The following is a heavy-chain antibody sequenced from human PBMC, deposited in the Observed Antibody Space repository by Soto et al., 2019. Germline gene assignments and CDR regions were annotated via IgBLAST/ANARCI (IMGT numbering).Heavy chain of an antibody. CDR1: GFTFSNAW. Sequence: GGSLRLSCAASGFTFSNAWMNWVRQAPGKGLEWVGRIKSKTDGGTTDYAAPVKGRFTISRDDSKNTLYLQMNSLKTEDTAVYYCTTDLDSIFGVVIIQSFDYWGQGTLVTVSS. CDR3: TTDLDSIFGVVIIQSFDY. J-gene: IGHJ4*02. V-gene: IGHV3-15*07. D-gene: IGHD3-3*01. CDR2: IKSKTDGGTT.